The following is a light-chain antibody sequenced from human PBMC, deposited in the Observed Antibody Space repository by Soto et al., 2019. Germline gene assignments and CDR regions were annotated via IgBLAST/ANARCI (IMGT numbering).Light chain of an antibody. J-gene: IGKJ4*01. CDR2: AAS. CDR3: QKYNSAFT. Sequence: DIQMTQSPSSLSASIGDRVTITCRASQVISNYLAWYQQKPGKVPKLLIYAASTLQSGVPSRFSGSGSGTDFTLTISSLQPEDVATYYCQKYNSAFTFGGGTKVEIK. V-gene: IGKV1-27*01. CDR1: QVISNY.